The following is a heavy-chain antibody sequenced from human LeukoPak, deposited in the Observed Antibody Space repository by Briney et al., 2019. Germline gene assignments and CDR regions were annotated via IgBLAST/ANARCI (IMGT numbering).Heavy chain of an antibody. J-gene: IGHJ4*02. V-gene: IGHV3-30*18. D-gene: IGHD6-19*01. CDR3: SKAQEYSSGWYMCDY. CDR2: ISYDGTTK. CDR1: GFTFRSYG. Sequence: GRSLRLSCVASGFTFRSYGMHWVRQAPGKGLEWVAFISYDGTTKYYADSVKGRFTISRDSSKNTLYLQMNSLRAEDTAVYYCSKAQEYSSGWYMCDYWGQGTLVTVSS.